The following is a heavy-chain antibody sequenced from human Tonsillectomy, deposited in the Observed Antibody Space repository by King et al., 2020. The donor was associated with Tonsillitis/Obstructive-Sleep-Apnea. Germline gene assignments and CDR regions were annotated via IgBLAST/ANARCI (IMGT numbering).Heavy chain of an antibody. CDR2: IIPIFGAA. D-gene: IGHD4-11*01. CDR1: GGTFSADV. V-gene: IGHV1-69*01. CDR3: ARGLPRMGSDH. Sequence: VQLVESGAELRKPGSSVKVSCKASGGTFSADVFSWVRQAPGQGLECVGEIIPIFGAAHFAQKFQDRVTITANESTSTTYLELSSLRPEDTAVYYCARGLPRMGSDHWGHGTLVTVSS. J-gene: IGHJ4*01.